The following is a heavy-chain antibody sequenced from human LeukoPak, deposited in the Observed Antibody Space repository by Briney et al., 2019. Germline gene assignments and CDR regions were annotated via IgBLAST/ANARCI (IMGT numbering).Heavy chain of an antibody. CDR1: GFSFDDYG. V-gene: IGHV3-20*04. CDR2: INWNGGST. D-gene: IGHD1-1*01. J-gene: IGHJ3*02. Sequence: GGSLRLSCAASGFSFDDYGMSWVRQAPGKGLEWVSGINWNGGSTGYADSVKGRFTISRDNSKNTLYLQMNSLRAEDTAIYYCARGPDFATRYAFDIWGQGTMVTVSS. CDR3: ARGPDFATRYAFDI.